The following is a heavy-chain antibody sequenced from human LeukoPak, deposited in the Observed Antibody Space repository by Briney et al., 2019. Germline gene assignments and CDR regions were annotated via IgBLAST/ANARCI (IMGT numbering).Heavy chain of an antibody. V-gene: IGHV3-33*01. D-gene: IGHD4-17*01. CDR2: IWYDGSNK. CDR3: ARDRFPYGDPGCFDY. CDR1: GFTFSSSG. Sequence: QTGGSLTLSCAPSGFTFSSSGTHWVRHAPGKGLEWVAVIWYDGSNKYYADSVKGRSTISRDNSKNTLYLQMISLRAEDTAVYYCARDRFPYGDPGCFDYWGQGTLVTVSS. J-gene: IGHJ4*02.